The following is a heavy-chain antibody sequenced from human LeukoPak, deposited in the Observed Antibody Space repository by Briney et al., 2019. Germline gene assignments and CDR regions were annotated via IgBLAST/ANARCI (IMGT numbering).Heavy chain of an antibody. J-gene: IGHJ4*02. CDR2: IKSKTDGGTT. CDR3: TTEIIAFDD. Sequence: SGGSRRLSCAASGFAFSSAWMSWVRQAPGKVLGWVGRIKSKTDGGTTDYAANVKGRFTISRDDSKNTLYLQMNSLKTEDTAVYYCTTEIIAFDDWGQGTLVTVSS. V-gene: IGHV3-15*01. D-gene: IGHD3-16*02. CDR1: GFAFSSAW.